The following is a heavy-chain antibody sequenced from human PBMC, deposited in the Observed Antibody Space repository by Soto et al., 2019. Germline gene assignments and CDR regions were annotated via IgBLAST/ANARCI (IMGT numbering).Heavy chain of an antibody. CDR3: ARRPGNGDYYFDY. CDR1: GGSISSSSYY. V-gene: IGHV4-39*01. D-gene: IGHD4-17*01. CDR2: IYYSGST. Sequence: SETLSLTCTVSGGSISSSSYYWGWIRQPPGKGLEWIGSIYYSGSTYYNPSLKSRVTISVDTSKNQFSLKLSSVTAADTAVYYCARRPGNGDYYFDYWGQGTLVTVSS. J-gene: IGHJ4*02.